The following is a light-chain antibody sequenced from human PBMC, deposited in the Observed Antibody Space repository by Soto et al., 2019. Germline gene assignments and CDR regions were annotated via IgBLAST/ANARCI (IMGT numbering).Light chain of an antibody. Sequence: IAMTQSPATLPVSPGERATLSCRASQSVGTNLAWYQHKPRQAPRLLIYAASTRATGLPARLSGSGSGTDFTLTISSLQSEDFAVYYCQEYNNWPTWTFGQGTKVDIK. CDR1: QSVGTN. J-gene: IGKJ1*01. CDR3: QEYNNWPTWT. V-gene: IGKV3-15*01. CDR2: AAS.